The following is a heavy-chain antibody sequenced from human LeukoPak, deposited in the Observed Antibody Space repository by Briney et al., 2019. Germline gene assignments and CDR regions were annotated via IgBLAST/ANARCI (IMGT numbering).Heavy chain of an antibody. CDR1: GYTFTGYY. CDR2: INPNSGGT. V-gene: IGHV1-2*02. CDR3: ARDLYGGTSATFDY. D-gene: IGHD4-23*01. J-gene: IGHJ4*02. Sequence: ASVKVSCEASGYTFTGYYMHWVRQAPGQGLEWMGWINPNSGGTNYAQKFQDRVTMTRDPSISTAYMELSRLRSDDTAVYYCARDLYGGTSATFDYWGQGTLVTVSS.